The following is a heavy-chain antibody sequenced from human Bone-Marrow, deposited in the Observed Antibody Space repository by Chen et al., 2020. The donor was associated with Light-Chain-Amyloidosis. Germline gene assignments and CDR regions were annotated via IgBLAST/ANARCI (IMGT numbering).Heavy chain of an antibody. J-gene: IGHJ4*02. CDR2: ISGSGGST. D-gene: IGHD5-12*01. Sequence: EVQLLVSGGGLVQPGGSLRLSCAASGFTFSSYAMSWVRQAPGQGLEWVSAISGSGGSTYYADSVNGRFTISRDDSKNTLYLQMDSLRAEDTAVYYWAKDLGPKGGYDYYWGQGTLVTVSS. CDR1: GFTFSSYA. CDR3: AKDLGPKGGYDYY. V-gene: IGHV3-23*01.